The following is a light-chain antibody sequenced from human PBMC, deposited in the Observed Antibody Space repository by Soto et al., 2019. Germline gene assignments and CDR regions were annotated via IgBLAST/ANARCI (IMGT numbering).Light chain of an antibody. J-gene: IGKJ4*01. CDR2: GAT. CDR1: QSVNGA. Sequence: ERVMTQSPATLAVSPGERATLSCRASQSVNGALAWYQQRPGQAPRLPIFGATTRATDVPARFSGSGSGTDFTLTISSLQPDDFAVYYCQQYFVWPLTFGGGTKVELK. V-gene: IGKV3-15*01. CDR3: QQYFVWPLT.